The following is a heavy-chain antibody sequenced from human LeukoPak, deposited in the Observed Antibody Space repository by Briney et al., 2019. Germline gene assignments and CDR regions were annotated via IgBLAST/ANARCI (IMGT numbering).Heavy chain of an antibody. D-gene: IGHD3-10*01. CDR3: ARDNSVGDIAWWFDP. V-gene: IGHV1-46*01. J-gene: IGHJ5*02. CDR1: GYTFTSYY. CDR2: INPTGTGT. Sequence: ASVKVSCKASGYTFTSYYMHWVRQAPGQGLEWIGLINPTGTGTLYAQKSQGRVTMTRDMSTSTDYMELSSLRSEDTAVYYCARDNSVGDIAWWFDPWGQGTLVTVSS.